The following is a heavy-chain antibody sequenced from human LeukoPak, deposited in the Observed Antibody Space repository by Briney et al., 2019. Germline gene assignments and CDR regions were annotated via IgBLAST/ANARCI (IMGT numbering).Heavy chain of an antibody. V-gene: IGHV4-34*01. CDR3: AGDPYYGDYAFFDS. J-gene: IGHJ4*02. Sequence: SETLSLTCAVYGGSFSGYYRIWIRQPPGKGLEWIGEITHSGGANYNPSLESRVSISLDTSKNQFSLNLSSVTAADTAVYYCAGDPYYGDYAFFDSWGQGTLVTVSS. CDR1: GGSFSGYY. D-gene: IGHD4-17*01. CDR2: ITHSGGA.